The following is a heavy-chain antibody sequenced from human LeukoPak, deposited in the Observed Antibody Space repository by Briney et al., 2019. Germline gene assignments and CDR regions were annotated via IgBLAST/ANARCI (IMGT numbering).Heavy chain of an antibody. J-gene: IGHJ5*02. V-gene: IGHV3-53*01. CDR1: GFIVSNNY. CDR2: IYSGGST. Sequence: GGSLRLSCAASGFIVSNNYMSWVRQAPGKGPEWVSVIYSGGSTYYVDSVKGRFTISRDNSKNTLYLQMNSLRAEDTAVYYCAKDPPMIAFPNWFDPWGQGTLVTVSS. CDR3: AKDPPMIAFPNWFDP. D-gene: IGHD3-22*01.